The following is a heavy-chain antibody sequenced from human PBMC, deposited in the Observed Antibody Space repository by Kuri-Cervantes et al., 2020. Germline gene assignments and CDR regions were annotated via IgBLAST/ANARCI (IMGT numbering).Heavy chain of an antibody. CDR1: GGSFSGYY. J-gene: IGHJ4*02. Sequence: GSLRLSCAVYGGSFSGYYWSWIRQPPGKGLEWIGEINHSGSTNYNPSLKSRVTISVDTSKNQFSLKLSSVTAADTAVYYCARRSTDTAMVFDYWGQGTLVTVSS. CDR3: ARRSTDTAMVFDY. V-gene: IGHV4-34*01. CDR2: INHSGST. D-gene: IGHD5-18*01.